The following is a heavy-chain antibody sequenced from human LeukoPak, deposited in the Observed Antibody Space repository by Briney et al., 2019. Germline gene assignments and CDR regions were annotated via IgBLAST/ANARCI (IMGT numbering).Heavy chain of an antibody. Sequence: GGSLRLSCAASGFTFSSYAMSWVRQAPGKGLEWVSTINGGGVNTHYADSVGGRFTISRDNSRNTLFLQMNSLRDEDTAVYYCAKDLYSNYGPADYWGQGNLVTVSS. D-gene: IGHD4-11*01. CDR3: AKDLYSNYGPADY. J-gene: IGHJ4*02. CDR2: INGGGVNT. V-gene: IGHV3-23*01. CDR1: GFTFSSYA.